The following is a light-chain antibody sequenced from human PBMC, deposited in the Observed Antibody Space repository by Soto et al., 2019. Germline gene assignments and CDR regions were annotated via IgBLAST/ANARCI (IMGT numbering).Light chain of an antibody. CDR3: QSYDSSLSGWG. CDR1: SSNIGAGYD. CDR2: GNS. Sequence: QSVLTQPPSVSGAPGQRVTISCTGSSSNIGAGYDVHWYQQLPGTAPKLLIYGNSNRPSGVPDRFSGSKSGTSASLAITGLQAEDEADYYCQSYDSSLSGWGFGGGTKVTGL. V-gene: IGLV1-40*01. J-gene: IGLJ3*02.